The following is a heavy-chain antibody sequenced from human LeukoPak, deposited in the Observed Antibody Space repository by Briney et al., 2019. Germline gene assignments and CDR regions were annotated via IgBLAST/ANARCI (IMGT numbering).Heavy chain of an antibody. Sequence: SETLSLTCAVYGGSFSGYYWSWIRQPPGKGLEWIGEINHSGSTNYNPSLNSLVTISVDTSKNQFSLKLISVTAADTAVYYCARGLRSRDYYYGAGSYPDYRGQGTLVTVSS. CDR3: ARGLRSRDYYYGAGSYPDY. CDR1: GGSFSGYY. J-gene: IGHJ4*02. V-gene: IGHV4-34*01. CDR2: INHSGST. D-gene: IGHD3-10*01.